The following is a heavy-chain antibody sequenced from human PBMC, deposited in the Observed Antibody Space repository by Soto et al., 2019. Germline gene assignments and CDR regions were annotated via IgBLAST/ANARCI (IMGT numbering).Heavy chain of an antibody. J-gene: IGHJ4*02. CDR1: GFTFTKFA. D-gene: IGHD6-19*01. CDR2: ISCCGGTA. CDR3: AKADGEQWLLPHLEN. V-gene: IGHV3-23*04. Sequence: EVQLVESGGDLVKPGGSLRLSCAVSGFTFTKFAMSWVRQAPGEGLEWVSGISCCGGTASYADSVKGRFTIARDDSKNTLYLQMNSLRVEDTAEYFCAKADGEQWLLPHLENWGRGTLVTVS.